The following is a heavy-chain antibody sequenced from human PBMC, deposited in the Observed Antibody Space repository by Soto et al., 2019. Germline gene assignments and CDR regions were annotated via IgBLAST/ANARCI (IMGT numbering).Heavy chain of an antibody. CDR1: GDSMSNTNW. CDR3: AKRTLRRLRFVETH. Sequence: NPSETLSLTCTVSGDSMSNTNWWSWVRQPPGKGLEWIGEIYHSGSTNYNPSFKSRVTISVDKSKNQFSLNLTSVTAADTAVYYCAKRTLRRLRFVETHWGQGTLVTVSS. D-gene: IGHD3-3*01. V-gene: IGHV4-4*02. J-gene: IGHJ4*02. CDR2: IYHSGST.